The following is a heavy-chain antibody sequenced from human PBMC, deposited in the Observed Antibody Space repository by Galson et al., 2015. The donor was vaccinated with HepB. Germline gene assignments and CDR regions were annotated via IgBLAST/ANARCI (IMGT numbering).Heavy chain of an antibody. V-gene: IGHV4-39*07. D-gene: IGHD3-3*01. CDR3: ARDYDFWSGNPY. CDR2: IYYSGST. Sequence: ETLSLTCTVSGGSISSSSYYWGWIRQPPGKGLEWIGSIYYSGSTYYNPSLKSRVTISVDTSKNQFSLKLSSVTAADTAVYYRARDYDFWSGNPYWGQGTLVTVSS. CDR1: GGSISSSSYY. J-gene: IGHJ4*02.